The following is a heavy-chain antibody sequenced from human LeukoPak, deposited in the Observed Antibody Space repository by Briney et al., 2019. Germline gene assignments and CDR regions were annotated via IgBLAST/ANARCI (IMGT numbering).Heavy chain of an antibody. CDR1: GFTFSSYA. CDR2: ISGSGGST. D-gene: IGHD3-10*01. V-gene: IGHV3-23*01. CDR3: AKGDYGSGSYPPWFDP. Sequence: GGSLRLSCAASGFTFSSYAMSWVRQAPGKGLEWVSAISGSGGSTYYADSVKGRFTISRDNSKNTLYLQMNSLRAEDTAVYYCAKGDYGSGSYPPWFDPWGQRTLVTVSS. J-gene: IGHJ5*02.